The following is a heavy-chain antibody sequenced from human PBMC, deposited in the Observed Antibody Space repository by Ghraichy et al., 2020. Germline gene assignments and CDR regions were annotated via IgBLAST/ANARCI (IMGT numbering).Heavy chain of an antibody. CDR3: ARDLTSGELFDY. Sequence: GESLNISCAASGFTFSNYWMSWLRQAPGRGLEWVANIKLDGSEKYYVDSVKGRFTISRDNAKNSLFLQMNSLRAEDTAVYYCARDLTSGELFDYWGQGTLVTVSS. CDR2: IKLDGSEK. CDR1: GFTFSNYW. V-gene: IGHV3-7*01. D-gene: IGHD3-16*01. J-gene: IGHJ4*02.